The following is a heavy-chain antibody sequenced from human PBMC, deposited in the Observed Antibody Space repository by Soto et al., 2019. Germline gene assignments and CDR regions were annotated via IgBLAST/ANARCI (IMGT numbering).Heavy chain of an antibody. J-gene: IGHJ4*02. D-gene: IGHD6-19*01. V-gene: IGHV4-39*01. CDR2: IYYSGST. CDR3: AGGDSSGWHKFDY. Sequence: QLQLQESGPGLVKPSETLSLTCTVSSGSISSSTYYWGWIRQPPGKGLEWIGTIYYSGSTNYNLSLKSRVTIPGNTSKNQFSLKLSSVTAADTAMYYFAGGDSSGWHKFDYWGQGTLVTVSS. CDR1: SGSISSSTYY.